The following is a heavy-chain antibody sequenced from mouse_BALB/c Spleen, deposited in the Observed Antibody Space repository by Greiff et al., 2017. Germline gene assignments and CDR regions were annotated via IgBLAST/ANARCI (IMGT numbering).Heavy chain of an antibody. J-gene: IGHJ4*01. V-gene: IGHV1-4*02. CDR1: GYTFTSYT. CDR3: ARTPITTVDAMDY. CDR2: INPSSGYT. D-gene: IGHD1-1*01. Sequence: VQLQQSAAELARPGASVKMSCKASGYTFTSYTMHWVKQRPGQGLEWIGYINPSSGYTEYNQKFKDKTTLTADKSSSTAYMQLSSLTSEDSAVYYCARTPITTVDAMDYWGQGTSVTVSS.